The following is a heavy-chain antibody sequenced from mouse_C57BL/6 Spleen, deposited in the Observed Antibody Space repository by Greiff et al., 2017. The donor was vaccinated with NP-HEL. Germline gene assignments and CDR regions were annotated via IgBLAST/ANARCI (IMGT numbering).Heavy chain of an antibody. V-gene: IGHV5-9*01. J-gene: IGHJ2*01. Sequence: EVQLVESGGGLVKPGGSLKLSCAASGFTFSSYTMSWVRQTPEKRLEWVATISGGGGNTYYPDSVKGRFTISRDNAKNTLYLQMSSLRSEDTALYYCARRWLPGYFDYWGQGTTLTVSS. CDR3: ARRWLPGYFDY. CDR1: GFTFSSYT. D-gene: IGHD2-3*01. CDR2: ISGGGGNT.